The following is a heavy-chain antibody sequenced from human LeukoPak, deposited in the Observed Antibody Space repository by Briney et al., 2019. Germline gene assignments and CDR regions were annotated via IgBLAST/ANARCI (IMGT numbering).Heavy chain of an antibody. CDR3: AARERSMTGSDAFDI. V-gene: IGHV7-4-1*02. D-gene: IGHD2/OR15-2a*01. CDR1: GYTFTSYA. Sequence: ASVKVSCKASGYTFTSYAMNWVRQAPGQGLEWMGWINTNTGNPTYAQGFTGRFVFSLDTSVSTAYLQISSLKAEDTAVYYCAARERSMTGSDAFDIWGQGTMVTVSS. CDR2: INTNTGNP. J-gene: IGHJ3*02.